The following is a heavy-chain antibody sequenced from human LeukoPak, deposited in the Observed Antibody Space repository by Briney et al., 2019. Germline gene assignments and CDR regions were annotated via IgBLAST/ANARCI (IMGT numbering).Heavy chain of an antibody. D-gene: IGHD2-21*02. J-gene: IGHJ4*02. CDR3: ARGEAYCGGDCRDY. CDR2: IYSGGST. V-gene: IGHV3-53*01. CDR1: GFTVISNY. Sequence: GGSLRLSCATSGFTVISNYMSWVRQAPGKGLEWVSVIYSGGSTYYADSVKGRFTISRDNSKNTFYLQMNSLRAEDTAVYYCARGEAYCGGDCRDYWGQGTLVTVSP.